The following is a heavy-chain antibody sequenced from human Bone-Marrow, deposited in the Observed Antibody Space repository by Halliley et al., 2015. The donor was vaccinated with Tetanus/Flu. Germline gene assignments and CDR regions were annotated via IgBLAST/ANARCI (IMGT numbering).Heavy chain of an antibody. V-gene: IGHV1-69*01. CDR1: GGIFSRYA. CDR2: IIPIFGTA. D-gene: IGHD2-15*01. J-gene: IGHJ6*02. CDR3: ARDMEVIVMVAARKGGSGLGV. Sequence: QLVQSGAEVKKPGSSVKVSCKASGGIFSRYAISWVRQAPGQGLEWMGGIIPIFGTANYAQKLQGRVTITADASMSTVYMELRSLRSEGTAVYYCARDMEVIVMVAARKGGSGLGVWGQGTAVTVSS.